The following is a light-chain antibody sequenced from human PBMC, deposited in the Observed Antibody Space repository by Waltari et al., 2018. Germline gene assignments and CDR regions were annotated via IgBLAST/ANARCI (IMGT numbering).Light chain of an antibody. CDR2: PAS. CDR3: QQRSNWPLT. V-gene: IGKV3-11*01. J-gene: IGKJ4*01. Sequence: EIVLSQSPATLSLSPGERATLSCRASQSVNTYLAWYQQKPGQAPRLLIYPASNRASGVPARFSGSGSGTDFTLTITSLEPEDFAVYYCQQRSNWPLTFGGGTKVEIK. CDR1: QSVNTY.